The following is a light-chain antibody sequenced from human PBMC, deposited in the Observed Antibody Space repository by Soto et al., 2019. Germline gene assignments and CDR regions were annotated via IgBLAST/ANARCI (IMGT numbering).Light chain of an antibody. CDR1: QSLVYSDGNTY. CDR3: MQGTHWPIT. V-gene: IGKV2-30*01. J-gene: IGKJ5*01. Sequence: DVVMTQSPVSLPVTLGQPASISCRSSQSLVYSDGNTYLNWFQQRPGQSPRRLIYKVSNRDSGVPARFSGSGSGTDFALKISRVEAEDVGVCYCMQGTHWPITFGQGTRLEIK. CDR2: KVS.